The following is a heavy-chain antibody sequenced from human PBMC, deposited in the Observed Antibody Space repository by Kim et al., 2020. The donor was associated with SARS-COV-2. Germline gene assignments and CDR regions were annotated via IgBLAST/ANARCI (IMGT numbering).Heavy chain of an antibody. CDR3: ARDQSSSGYPYYYYYYMDV. CDR2: INSDGSST. Sequence: GGSLRLSCAASGFTFSSYWMHWVRQAPGKGLVWVSRINSDGSSTSYADSVKGRFTISRDNAKNTLYLQMNSLRAEDTAVYYCARDQSSSGYPYYYYYYMDVWGKGTTVTVSS. V-gene: IGHV3-74*01. CDR1: GFTFSSYW. D-gene: IGHD6-13*01. J-gene: IGHJ6*03.